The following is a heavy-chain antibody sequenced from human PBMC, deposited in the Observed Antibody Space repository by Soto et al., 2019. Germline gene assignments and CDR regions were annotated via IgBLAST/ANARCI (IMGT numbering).Heavy chain of an antibody. CDR3: VRGGRGYSYGGDY. CDR2: IIPIFGTA. V-gene: IGHV1-69*01. D-gene: IGHD5-18*01. CDR1: GGTFSSYA. J-gene: IGHJ4*02. Sequence: QVQLVQSGAEVKKPGSSVKVSCKASGGTFSSYAISWVRQAPGQGLEWMGGIIPIFGTANYAQKFQGRVTIAADESRSTAYMERSSLRSEDTAVYYCVRGGRGYSYGGDYWGQGTLVTVSS.